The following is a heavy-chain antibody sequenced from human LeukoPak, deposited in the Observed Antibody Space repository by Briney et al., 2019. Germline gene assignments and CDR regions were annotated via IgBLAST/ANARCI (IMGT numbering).Heavy chain of an antibody. Sequence: SETLSLTCAVYGGSFSGYDWSWIRQPPGKGLEWIGEINHSGSTNYNPSLKSRVTISVDTSKNQFSLKLSSVTAADTAVYYCMRHPGIADRLDYWGQGTLVTVSS. J-gene: IGHJ4*02. CDR3: MRHPGIADRLDY. CDR2: INHSGST. CDR1: GGSFSGYD. D-gene: IGHD6-6*01. V-gene: IGHV4-34*01.